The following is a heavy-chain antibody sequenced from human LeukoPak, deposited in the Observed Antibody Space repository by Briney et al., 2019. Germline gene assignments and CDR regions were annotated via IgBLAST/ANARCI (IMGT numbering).Heavy chain of an antibody. V-gene: IGHV3-30*04. CDR2: ISYDGSNK. CDR3: ARGLGIAAALPSSGNWFDP. J-gene: IGHJ5*02. Sequence: PGGSLRLSCAASGFTFSSYAMHWVRQAPGKGLEWVAVISYDGSNKYYADSVKGRFTISRDNSKNTLYLQMNSLRAEDTAVYYCARGLGIAAALPSSGNWFDPWGQGTLVTVSS. CDR1: GFTFSSYA. D-gene: IGHD6-13*01.